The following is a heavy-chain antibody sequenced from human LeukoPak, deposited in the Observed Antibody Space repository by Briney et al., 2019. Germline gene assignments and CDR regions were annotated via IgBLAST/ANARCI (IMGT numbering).Heavy chain of an antibody. CDR2: ISYDGSNK. J-gene: IGHJ5*02. Sequence: GGSLRLSCAASGFTFSSYGMHWVRQAPGKGLEWVAVISYDGSNKYYADSVKGRFTISRANSKNTLYLQMNSLRAEDTAVYYCAKEVLLWFGDHYNWFDPWGQGTLVTVSS. V-gene: IGHV3-30*18. D-gene: IGHD3-10*01. CDR3: AKEVLLWFGDHYNWFDP. CDR1: GFTFSSYG.